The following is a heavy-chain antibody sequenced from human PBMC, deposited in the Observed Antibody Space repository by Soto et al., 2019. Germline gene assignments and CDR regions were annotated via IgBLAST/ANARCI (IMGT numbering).Heavy chain of an antibody. CDR1: VDSMTSPPYY. CDR3: ARHDDWLDP. D-gene: IGHD3-16*01. Sequence: PSETLSLTCKFSVDSMTSPPYYCGWIRQPPGKGLEWIGTVYYSGATYYNPSLRGRLTVSADTSKNYFSLRLTSVTAADTAVYYCARHDDWLDPGGQGTLVTVS. V-gene: IGHV4-39*02. CDR2: VYYSGAT. J-gene: IGHJ5*02.